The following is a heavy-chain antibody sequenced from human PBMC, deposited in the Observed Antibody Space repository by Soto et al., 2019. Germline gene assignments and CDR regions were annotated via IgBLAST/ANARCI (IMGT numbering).Heavy chain of an antibody. CDR2: LSVLNPNT. CDR1: GYTFTNYG. J-gene: IGHJ4*02. V-gene: IGHV1-18*01. CDR3: ARTEGRSTRGDY. Sequence: QVQLVQSGAEVKKPGASVKVSCKASGYTFTNYGISWIRQAPGQGLEWMGWLSVLNPNTHYAQKFQGRVTMTRDTSTTTAYLELRSLRSDDTAIYYCARTEGRSTRGDYWGQGTLVTVSS. D-gene: IGHD2-8*01.